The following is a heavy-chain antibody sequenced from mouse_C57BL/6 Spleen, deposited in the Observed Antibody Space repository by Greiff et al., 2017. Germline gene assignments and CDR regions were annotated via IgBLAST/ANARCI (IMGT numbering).Heavy chain of an antibody. CDR2: INPSSGYT. Sequence: QVQLQESGAELAKPGASVKLSCKASGYTFTSYWLHWVKQRPGQGLEWIGYINPSSGYTKYTQKLKDTATLPAAKSSSTAYMQLSSLTYEDSAVYYCARGGRRDGYYGYFDVWGTGTTVTVSS. D-gene: IGHD2-3*01. CDR1: GYTFTSYW. J-gene: IGHJ1*03. CDR3: ARGGRRDGYYGYFDV. V-gene: IGHV1-7*01.